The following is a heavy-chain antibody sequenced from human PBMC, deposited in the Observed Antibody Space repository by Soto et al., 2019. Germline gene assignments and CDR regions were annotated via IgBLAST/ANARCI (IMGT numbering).Heavy chain of an antibody. CDR2: IYYSGST. J-gene: IGHJ4*02. V-gene: IGHV4-39*01. CDR1: GGSISSSSYY. D-gene: IGHD6-13*01. CDR3: ATKPGIAAAGTFDY. Sequence: SETLSLTCTVSGGSISSSSYYWGWIRQPPGKGLEWIGSIYYSGSTYYNPSLKSRVTISVDTSKNQFSLKLSSVTAADTAVYYCATKPGIAAAGTFDYWGQGTLVTVS.